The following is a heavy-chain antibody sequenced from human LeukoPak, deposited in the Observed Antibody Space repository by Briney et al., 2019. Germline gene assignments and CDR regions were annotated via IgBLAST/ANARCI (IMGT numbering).Heavy chain of an antibody. CDR3: ARDGPAQMVDFDY. CDR1: GVSISSYY. CDR2: IYTSENT. J-gene: IGHJ4*02. D-gene: IGHD3-10*01. V-gene: IGHV4-4*09. Sequence: SSETLSLTCTVSGVSISSYYWRWIRQPPGKGLEWIGYIYTSENTNYNPSLKSPRTISIDTSKNQFSLKLASVTGADTAVYYCARDGPAQMVDFDYWGQRTLVTLSS.